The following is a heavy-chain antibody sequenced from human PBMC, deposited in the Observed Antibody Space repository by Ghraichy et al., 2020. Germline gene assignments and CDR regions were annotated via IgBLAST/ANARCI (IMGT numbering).Heavy chain of an antibody. V-gene: IGHV4-59*01. CDR2: IYYSGST. CDR3: ARERVVYYKDYGMDV. D-gene: IGHD3-3*01. CDR1: GGSISSYY. J-gene: IGHJ6*02. Sequence: SETLSLTCTVSGGSISSYYWSWIRQPPGKGLEWIGYIYYSGSTNYNPSLKSRVTISVDTSKNQFSLKLSSVTAADTAVYYCARERVVYYKDYGMDVWGQGTTVTVSS.